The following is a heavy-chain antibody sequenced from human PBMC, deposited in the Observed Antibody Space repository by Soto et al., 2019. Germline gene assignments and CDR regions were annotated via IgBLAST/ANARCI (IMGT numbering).Heavy chain of an antibody. V-gene: IGHV3-7*01. CDR3: ARDRRAIAARPVDAFDI. J-gene: IGHJ3*02. CDR2: IKQDGSEK. CDR1: GFTFSSYW. D-gene: IGHD6-6*01. Sequence: GGSLRLSCAASGFTFSSYWMSWVRQAPGKGLEWVANIKQDGSEKYYVDSVKGRFTISRDNAKNSLYLQMNSLRAEDTAVYYCARDRRAIAARPVDAFDIWGQGTMVTVSS.